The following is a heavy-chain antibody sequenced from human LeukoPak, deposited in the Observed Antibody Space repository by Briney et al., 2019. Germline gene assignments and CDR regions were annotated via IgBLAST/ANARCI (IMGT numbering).Heavy chain of an antibody. CDR2: IYPGDSDT. CDR3: ARSYKGDIVVVPAAIQGAFDI. J-gene: IGHJ3*02. CDR1: GYRFTSYW. D-gene: IGHD2-2*02. V-gene: IGHV5-51*01. Sequence: GESLKISCKGSGYRFTSYWIGWVRQMPGQGLEWMGIIYPGDSDTRYSPSFQGQVTISADKSISTAYLQWSSLKASDTAMYYCARSYKGDIVVVPAAIQGAFDIWGQGTMVTVSS.